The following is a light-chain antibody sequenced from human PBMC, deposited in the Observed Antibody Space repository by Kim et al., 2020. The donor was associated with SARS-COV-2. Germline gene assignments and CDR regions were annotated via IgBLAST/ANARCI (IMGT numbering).Light chain of an antibody. CDR2: DND. CDR1: GSSIGTHF. Sequence: GQTVTITCSESGSSIGTHFVSWYQHFPGTAPKLLIYDNDKRPSGIPDRFSGSKSGTSATLGITGLQTGDEADYYCGTWDTSLSVVVFGGGTQLTVL. V-gene: IGLV1-51*01. J-gene: IGLJ2*01. CDR3: GTWDTSLSVVV.